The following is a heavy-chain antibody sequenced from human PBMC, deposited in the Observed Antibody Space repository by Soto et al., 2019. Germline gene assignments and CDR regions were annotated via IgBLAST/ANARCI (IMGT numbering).Heavy chain of an antibody. D-gene: IGHD3-3*01. CDR2: ISSSSSYR. CDR1: GFTFSSYS. J-gene: IGHJ6*02. V-gene: IGHV3-21*01. CDR3: ARDGDFWSGYYTSGYYYYYGMDV. Sequence: GGSLRLSCAASGFTFSSYSMNWVRQAPGKGLEWVSSISSSSSYRYYADSVKGRFTISRDNAKNSLYLQMNSLRAEDTAVYYCARDGDFWSGYYTSGYYYYYGMDVWGQGTTVTVSS.